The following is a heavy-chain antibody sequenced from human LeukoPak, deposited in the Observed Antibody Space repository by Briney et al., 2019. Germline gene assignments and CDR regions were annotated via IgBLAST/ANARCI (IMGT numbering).Heavy chain of an antibody. J-gene: IGHJ3*02. D-gene: IGHD6-13*01. Sequence: PGGSLRLSCAASGFIFSSYAMHWVRQASGKGLEWVAVISYDGSNKYYADSVKGRFTISRDNSKNTLYLQMNSLRAEDTAVYYCAKDRSWLDAFDIWGQGTMVTVSS. CDR2: ISYDGSNK. CDR3: AKDRSWLDAFDI. V-gene: IGHV3-30*18. CDR1: GFIFSSYA.